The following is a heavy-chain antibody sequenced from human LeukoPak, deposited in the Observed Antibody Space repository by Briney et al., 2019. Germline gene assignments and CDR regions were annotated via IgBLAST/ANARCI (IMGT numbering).Heavy chain of an antibody. Sequence: GGSLRLSCAASGFTFSSYAMSWVRQAPGKGLEWVSAISGSGGSTYYADSVKGRLTISRDNSKNTLYLQMNSLRAEDTAVYYCAKEPYYYDSSGLSDYWGQGTLVTVSS. CDR3: AKEPYYYDSSGLSDY. J-gene: IGHJ4*02. V-gene: IGHV3-23*01. D-gene: IGHD3-22*01. CDR2: ISGSGGST. CDR1: GFTFSSYA.